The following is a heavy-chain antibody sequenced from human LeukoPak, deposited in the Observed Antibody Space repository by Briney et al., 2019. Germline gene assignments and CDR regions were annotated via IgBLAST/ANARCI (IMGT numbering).Heavy chain of an antibody. J-gene: IGHJ6*03. Sequence: PSETLSLTCTVSGGSISRYYWSWIRQPPGKGLEWIGYIYYSGSTNYNPSLKSRVTISVDTSKNQFSLKLSSVTAADTAVYYCARVGRDGYSNYYYYYMDVWGKGTTVTISS. V-gene: IGHV4-59*01. CDR1: GGSISRYY. D-gene: IGHD5-24*01. CDR3: ARVGRDGYSNYYYYYMDV. CDR2: IYYSGST.